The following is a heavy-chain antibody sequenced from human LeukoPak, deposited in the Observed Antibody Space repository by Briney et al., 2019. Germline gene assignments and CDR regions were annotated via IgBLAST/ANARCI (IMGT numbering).Heavy chain of an antibody. CDR2: IIPIFGTA. J-gene: IGHJ1*01. CDR3: ARDRTTVAGTSGYFQH. Sequence: SVKVSCKAPGGTFSSYAISWVRQAPGQGLEWMGGIIPIFGTANYAQKFQGRVTITADKSTSTAYMELSSLRSEDTAVYYCARDRTTVAGTSGYFQHWGQGTLVTVSS. V-gene: IGHV1-69*06. CDR1: GGTFSSYA. D-gene: IGHD6-19*01.